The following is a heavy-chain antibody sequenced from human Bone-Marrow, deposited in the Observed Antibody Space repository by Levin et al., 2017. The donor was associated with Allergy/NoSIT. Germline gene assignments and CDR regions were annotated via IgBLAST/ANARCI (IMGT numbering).Heavy chain of an antibody. CDR2: IYGGNGNT. J-gene: IGHJ6*02. Sequence: GESLKISCKASGYTFTENAVHWVRQAPGQRLEWMGWIYGGNGNTKYSEKFQGRITITRDTSASTAYMELSGLRSEDTAVYFCARDLAGFCRGNSCYLYHGMDVWGQGTTVTVSS. CDR3: ARDLAGFCRGNSCYLYHGMDV. CDR1: GYTFTENA. D-gene: IGHD2-15*01. V-gene: IGHV1-3*01.